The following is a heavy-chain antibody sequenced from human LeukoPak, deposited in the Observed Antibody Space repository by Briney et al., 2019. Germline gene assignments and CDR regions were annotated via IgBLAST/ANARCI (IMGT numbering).Heavy chain of an antibody. CDR1: GFTFSSYW. CDR3: AKERNARGALDY. Sequence: GGSLRLSCAASGFTFSSYWLHWVRQDPGKGLEWVSAIGVSGDQTFYADSVKGRFTISRDNSKNTLSLAMNNLRAEDTAVYYCAKERNARGALDYWGRGTLVTVSS. V-gene: IGHV3-23*01. CDR2: IGVSGDQT. D-gene: IGHD2-2*01. J-gene: IGHJ4*02.